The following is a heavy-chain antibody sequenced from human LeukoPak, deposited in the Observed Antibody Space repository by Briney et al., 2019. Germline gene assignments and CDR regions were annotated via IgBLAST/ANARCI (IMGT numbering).Heavy chain of an antibody. CDR1: GFPFSSHW. CDR3: AKDLHYYVAMDV. Sequence: PGGSLRLFCAASGFPFSSHWMHWVRQAPGKGLVWVSHINRDGSSTSYADSVKGRFTISRDSAKNTLYLQMNSLRAEDTAVYYCAKDLHYYVAMDVWGQGTTVTVSS. D-gene: IGHD3-10*02. CDR2: INRDGSST. V-gene: IGHV3-74*01. J-gene: IGHJ6*02.